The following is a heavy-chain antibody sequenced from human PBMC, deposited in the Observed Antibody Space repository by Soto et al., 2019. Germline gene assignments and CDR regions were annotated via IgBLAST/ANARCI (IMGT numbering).Heavy chain of an antibody. CDR2: SSGSGGDT. V-gene: IGHV3-23*01. CDR3: AKDTYYDGSVAEH. J-gene: IGHJ1*01. D-gene: IGHD3-22*01. Sequence: EVQLLESGGDLVQPGGSLRIACAASGFAFSSYGMSWVRQAPGKGPEWVSASSGSGGDTYYADSVRGRFTISRDNSNDTLFLQMNSLRAEDTAIYYCAKDTYYDGSVAEHWGQGTLVTVSS. CDR1: GFAFSSYG.